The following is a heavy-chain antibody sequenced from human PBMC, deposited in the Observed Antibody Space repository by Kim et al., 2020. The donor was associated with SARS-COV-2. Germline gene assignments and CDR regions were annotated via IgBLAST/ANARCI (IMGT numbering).Heavy chain of an antibody. Sequence: GGSLRLSCAASGFTFSSYSMNWVRQAPGKGLEWVSYISSSSTIYYADSVKGRFTISRDNAKNSLYLQMNSLRDEDTAVYYCARGLDHYGSGSYYNAFDIWGQGTMVTVSS. CDR1: GFTFSSYS. V-gene: IGHV3-48*02. J-gene: IGHJ3*02. CDR3: ARGLDHYGSGSYYNAFDI. CDR2: ISSSSTI. D-gene: IGHD3-10*01.